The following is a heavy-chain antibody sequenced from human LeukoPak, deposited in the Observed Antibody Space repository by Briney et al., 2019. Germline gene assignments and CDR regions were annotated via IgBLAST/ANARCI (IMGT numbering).Heavy chain of an antibody. J-gene: IGHJ4*02. Sequence: GGSLRLSCAASGFTFSSYAMHWVRQAPGKGLEWVAVISYDGSNKYYADSVKGRFTISRVNSKNTLYLQMNSLRAEDTAVYYCARDLYSSSWYASGLFDYWGQGTLVTVSS. CDR3: ARDLYSSSWYASGLFDY. D-gene: IGHD6-13*01. V-gene: IGHV3-30-3*01. CDR1: GFTFSSYA. CDR2: ISYDGSNK.